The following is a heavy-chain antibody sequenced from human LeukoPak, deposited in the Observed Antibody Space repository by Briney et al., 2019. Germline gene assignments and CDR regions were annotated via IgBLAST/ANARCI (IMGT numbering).Heavy chain of an antibody. V-gene: IGHV3-7*01. CDR2: IKQDGSEK. Sequence: GGSLRLSCAGSGFTFSSYWMSWVRQAPGKGLEWVANIKQDGSEKHYVDSVKGRFTISRDNAKNSLYLQMNSLRAEDTAVYYCARDLYRIVVVPHYFDYWGQGTLVTVSS. CDR1: GFTFSSYW. J-gene: IGHJ4*02. CDR3: ARDLYRIVVVPHYFDY. D-gene: IGHD3-22*01.